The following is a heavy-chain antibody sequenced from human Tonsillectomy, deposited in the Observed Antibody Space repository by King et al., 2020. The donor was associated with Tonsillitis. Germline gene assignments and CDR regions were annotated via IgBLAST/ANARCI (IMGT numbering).Heavy chain of an antibody. CDR2: ISGRGGGT. CDR3: AKGATVIWYFDL. D-gene: IGHD4-17*01. J-gene: IGHJ2*01. Sequence: VQLVESGGGLVQPGGSLRLSCAASVFTFSSYAMSWVRQAPGKGLEWVSTISGRGGGTYYPDSVKGRVTISMDNSKNTLSLQMNSLRAEDTAVYYCAKGATVIWYFDLWGRGTLVTVSS. V-gene: IGHV3-23*04. CDR1: VFTFSSYA.